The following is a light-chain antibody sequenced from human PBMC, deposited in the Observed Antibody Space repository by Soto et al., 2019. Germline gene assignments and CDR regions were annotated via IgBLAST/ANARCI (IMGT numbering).Light chain of an antibody. J-gene: IGLJ1*01. V-gene: IGLV2-14*01. CDR1: RSDIGVHSF. Sequence: QSALTQPASVSGFPGQSINISCTGSRSDIGVHSFVSWYQQAPGTAPKLIIYDVNNRPSGAPDRFSGSTSGNTASLTISRLQAEDETDYFCSLYTSNGSLIFGPGTKVTVL. CDR2: DVN. CDR3: SLYTSNGSLI.